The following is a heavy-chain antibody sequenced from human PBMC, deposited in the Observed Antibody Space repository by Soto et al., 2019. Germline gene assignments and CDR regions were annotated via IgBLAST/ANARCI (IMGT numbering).Heavy chain of an antibody. V-gene: IGHV4-59*08. CDR2: IYYSGST. CDR1: GGSISSYY. J-gene: IGHJ4*02. CDR3: AATNEHTGADY. Sequence: SETLSLTCTGCGGSISSYYWSWIRQPPGKGLEWIGYIYYSGSTNYNPSLKSRVTISVDTSKNQFSLKLSSVTAADTAVYYCAATNEHTGADYWGQGTLVTVSS. D-gene: IGHD3-3*02.